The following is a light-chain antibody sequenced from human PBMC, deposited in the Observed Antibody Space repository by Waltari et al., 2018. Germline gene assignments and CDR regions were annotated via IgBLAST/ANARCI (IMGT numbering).Light chain of an antibody. CDR1: SSNLGNYY. V-gene: IGLV1-51*01. Sequence: QSVLTQPPSVSAAPGTKVNISCSGSSSNLGNYYVSWYHQLPGAAPKLLIYENNKRPSGIPDRFSASKSGTSATLGITGLQIGDEADYYCATWDNSLTDVVFGGGTKLTVL. CDR3: ATWDNSLTDVV. J-gene: IGLJ2*01. CDR2: ENN.